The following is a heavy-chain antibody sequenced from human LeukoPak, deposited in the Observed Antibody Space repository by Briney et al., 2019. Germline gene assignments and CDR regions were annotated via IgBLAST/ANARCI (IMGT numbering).Heavy chain of an antibody. CDR1: GFTFSSYS. Sequence: GGSLRLSCAASGFTFSSYSMNWVRQAPGKGLEWVSSISSSSSYIYYADSVKGRFTISRDNAKNSLYLQMNSLRAEDTAVYYCASVLLNAPWFGELVDYWGQGTLVTVSS. V-gene: IGHV3-21*03. J-gene: IGHJ4*02. CDR2: ISSSSSYI. CDR3: ASVLLNAPWFGELVDY. D-gene: IGHD3-10*01.